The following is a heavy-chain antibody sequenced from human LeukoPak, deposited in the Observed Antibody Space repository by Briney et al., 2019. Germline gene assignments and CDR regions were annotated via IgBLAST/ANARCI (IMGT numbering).Heavy chain of an antibody. CDR1: GGSISSYY. V-gene: IGHV4-59*01. D-gene: IGHD3-22*01. J-gene: IGHJ4*02. CDR3: ARDYDSSGYIDY. CDR2: IYYSGST. Sequence: SETLSLTCTVSGGSISSYYWSWIPQPPGKGLEWIGYIYYSGSTNYNPSLKSRVTISVDPSKNQFSLKLSSVTAADTAVYYCARDYDSSGYIDYWGQGTLVTVSS.